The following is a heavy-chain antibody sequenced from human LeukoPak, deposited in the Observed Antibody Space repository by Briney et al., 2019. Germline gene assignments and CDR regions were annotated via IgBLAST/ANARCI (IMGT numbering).Heavy chain of an antibody. CDR2: IYSGGST. J-gene: IGHJ6*03. CDR1: GFTVSSNY. Sequence: GGSLRLSCAASGFTVSSNYMSWVRQAPGKGLEWVSVIYSGGSTYYADSVKGRFTISRDNSKNTLYLQMNSLRAEDTAIYYCAKNFYASGSYYYYYMDVWGKGTTVTISS. CDR3: AKNFYASGSYYYYYMDV. V-gene: IGHV3-53*01. D-gene: IGHD3-10*01.